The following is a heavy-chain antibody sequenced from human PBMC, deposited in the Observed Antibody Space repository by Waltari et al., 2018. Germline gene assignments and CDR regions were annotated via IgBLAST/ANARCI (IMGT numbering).Heavy chain of an antibody. CDR1: GFTFDDYT. D-gene: IGHD3-22*01. CDR2: ISWDGGST. CDR3: ARDSASSGYLPTPANWYFDL. Sequence: EVQLVESGGVVVQPGGSLRLSCAASGFTFDDYTMHWVRQAPGQGLEWVSLISWDGGSTYYADSVKGRFTISRDNSKNSLYLQMNSLRTEDTAVYYGARDSASSGYLPTPANWYFDLWGRGTLVTVSS. J-gene: IGHJ2*01. V-gene: IGHV3-43*01.